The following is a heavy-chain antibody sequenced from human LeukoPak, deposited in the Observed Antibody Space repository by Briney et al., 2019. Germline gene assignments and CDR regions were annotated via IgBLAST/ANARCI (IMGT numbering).Heavy chain of an antibody. D-gene: IGHD5-18*01. V-gene: IGHV3-66*01. CDR2: IYSGGST. CDR3: TTDRLQLWLLGY. J-gene: IGHJ4*02. Sequence: GGSLRLSCAASGFTVSSNYMSWVRQAPGKGLEWVSVIYSGGSTYYADSVKGRFTISRDNPKNTLYLQMNSLRAEDTAVYYCTTDRLQLWLLGYWGQGTLVTVSS. CDR1: GFTVSSNY.